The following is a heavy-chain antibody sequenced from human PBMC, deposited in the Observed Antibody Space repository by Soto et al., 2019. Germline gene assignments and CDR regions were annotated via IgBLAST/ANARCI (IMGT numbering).Heavy chain of an antibody. CDR1: GGSISSGGYY. V-gene: IGHV4-31*03. Sequence: PSETLSLTCTVSGGSISSGGYYWSWIRQHPGKGLEWIGYIYYSGSTYYNPSLKSRVTISVDTSKNQFSLKLSSVTAADTAVYYCARSGTYYGSGSYSNWFDPWGQGTLVTVS. CDR3: ARSGTYYGSGSYSNWFDP. CDR2: IYYSGST. J-gene: IGHJ5*02. D-gene: IGHD3-10*01.